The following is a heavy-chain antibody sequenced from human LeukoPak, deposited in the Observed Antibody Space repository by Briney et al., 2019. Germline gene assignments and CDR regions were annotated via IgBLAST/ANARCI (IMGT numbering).Heavy chain of an antibody. CDR2: ISSNGGSA. Sequence: PGGSLRLSCSASGFTFSSYAMHWVRQAPGKGLEYVSAISSNGGSAYYADSVKGRFTISRDNSKNTLYLRMSSLRAEDTAVYYCVKDPTAMGGDYFDYWGQGTLVTVSS. J-gene: IGHJ4*02. CDR1: GFTFSSYA. D-gene: IGHD5-18*01. V-gene: IGHV3-64D*06. CDR3: VKDPTAMGGDYFDY.